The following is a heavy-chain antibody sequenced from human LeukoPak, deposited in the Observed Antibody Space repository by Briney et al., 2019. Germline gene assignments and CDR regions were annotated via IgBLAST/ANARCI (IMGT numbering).Heavy chain of an antibody. D-gene: IGHD3-10*01. CDR3: ATLWFGEQIIYY. Sequence: SETLSLTCTVSGGSISSSGYYWGWIRQPPGKGLEWIGSIYYSGSTYYNSSLKNRVTISVDTSKNQFSLKLSSVTAADTAVYYCATLWFGEQIIYYWGQGTLVTVSS. CDR2: IYYSGST. V-gene: IGHV4-39*01. CDR1: GGSISSSGYY. J-gene: IGHJ4*02.